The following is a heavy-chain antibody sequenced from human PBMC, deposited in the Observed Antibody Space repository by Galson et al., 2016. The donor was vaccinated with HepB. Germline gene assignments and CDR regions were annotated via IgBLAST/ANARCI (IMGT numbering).Heavy chain of an antibody. CDR3: ARVYTSAWYTGLGWNEYNGLDV. Sequence: ATLSLTCAVHGASINYYWSWIRQAPGKGLEWIGEVNHDGKTRYSPSLKSRVTMSADTSKKQVSLNLSSVTAADTAVYYCARVYTSAWYTGLGWNEYNGLDVWGQGTAVTVS. D-gene: IGHD6-13*01. J-gene: IGHJ6*02. CDR2: VNHDGKT. CDR1: GASINYY. V-gene: IGHV4-34*01.